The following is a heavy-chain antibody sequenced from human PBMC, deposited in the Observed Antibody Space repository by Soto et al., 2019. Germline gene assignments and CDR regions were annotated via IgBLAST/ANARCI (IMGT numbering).Heavy chain of an antibody. CDR3: ASAYCGGDCYLIDY. D-gene: IGHD2-21*02. CDR1: GGSISSSSYY. V-gene: IGHV4-39*07. J-gene: IGHJ4*02. CDR2: IYRSGST. Sequence: PSETLSLTCTVSGGSISSSSYYWGWIRQPPGKGLEWIGEIYRSGSTYYNPSLKSRVTISVDKSKNQFSLKLSSVTAADTAVYYCASAYCGGDCYLIDYWGQGTLVTVSS.